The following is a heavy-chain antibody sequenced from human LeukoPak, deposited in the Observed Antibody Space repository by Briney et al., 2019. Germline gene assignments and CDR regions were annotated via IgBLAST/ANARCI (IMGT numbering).Heavy chain of an antibody. V-gene: IGHV1-2*04. CDR2: INLNSGGT. Sequence: ASVKVSCKASGYTFTGYYMHWVRQAPGQGLEWMGWINLNSGGTNYAQKFQGWVTMTRDTSISTAYMELRSLRSDDTAVYYCARGGGYSSSRFDYWGQGTLVTVSS. CDR3: ARGGGYSSSRFDY. D-gene: IGHD6-13*01. CDR1: GYTFTGYY. J-gene: IGHJ4*02.